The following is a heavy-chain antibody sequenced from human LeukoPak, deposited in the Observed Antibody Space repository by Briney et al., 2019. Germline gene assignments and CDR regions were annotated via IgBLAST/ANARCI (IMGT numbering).Heavy chain of an antibody. J-gene: IGHJ4*02. CDR2: ISADNGNT. V-gene: IGHV1-18*01. CDR3: ARVTQTDYDFDY. CDR1: GYTFTSYA. Sequence: ASVKVSCKASGYTFTSYAISWVRQAPGQGLEWMGWISADNGNTDYAQKLQGRVTMTTDTSTSTAYMELRSLRSDDTAVYYCARVTQTDYDFDYWGQGTLVTVSS. D-gene: IGHD4-17*01.